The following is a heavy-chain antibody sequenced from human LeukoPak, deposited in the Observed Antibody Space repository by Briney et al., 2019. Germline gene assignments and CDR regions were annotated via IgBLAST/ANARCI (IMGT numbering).Heavy chain of an antibody. D-gene: IGHD5-12*01. V-gene: IGHV4-31*03. Sequence: SETLSLTCTVSGDSISSGGYYWSWIRQHPGKGLEWIGYIYYSGSAYYNPFLKSRVSISVDTSKNQFSLKLTSVTAADAALYFCARDYSRGYAWFDPWGQGILATVSS. J-gene: IGHJ5*02. CDR2: IYYSGSA. CDR1: GDSISSGGYY. CDR3: ARDYSRGYAWFDP.